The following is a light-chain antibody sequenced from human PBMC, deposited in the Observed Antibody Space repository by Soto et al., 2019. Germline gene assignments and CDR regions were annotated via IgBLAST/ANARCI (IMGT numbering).Light chain of an antibody. V-gene: IGKV3-20*01. CDR2: GAS. CDR1: QSVSSSS. Sequence: EIVLTQSPGTLSLSPGERATLSCRASQSVSSSSFAWYQQKPGQAPSLLIYGASSRATGIPDRFSGSGSGTDFTLTISRLEPEDFAVYYCEQYGSSPFTFGPGTKVDI. CDR3: EQYGSSPFT. J-gene: IGKJ3*01.